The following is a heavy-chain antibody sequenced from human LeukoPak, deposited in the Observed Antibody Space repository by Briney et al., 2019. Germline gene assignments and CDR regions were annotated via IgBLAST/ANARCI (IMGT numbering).Heavy chain of an antibody. CDR2: INHSGST. Sequence: SETLSLTCAVYGGSFSGYYWSWIRQPPGKGLEWIGEINHSGSTNYNPSLKSRVTISVDTSKNQFSLKLSSVTAADTAVYYCARGRIAAAGKGIGYYFDYWGQGTLVTVSS. D-gene: IGHD6-13*01. V-gene: IGHV4-34*01. CDR1: GGSFSGYY. J-gene: IGHJ4*02. CDR3: ARGRIAAAGKGIGYYFDY.